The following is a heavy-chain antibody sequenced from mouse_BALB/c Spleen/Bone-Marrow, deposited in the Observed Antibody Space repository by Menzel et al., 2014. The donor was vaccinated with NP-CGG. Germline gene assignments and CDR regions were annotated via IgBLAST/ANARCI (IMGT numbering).Heavy chain of an antibody. Sequence: EVQLVESGGGLVQPGGSLKLSCAASGFDFSRYWMSWVRQVPEKGLEWIGEINPDSSTINYTPSLKDKFIISRDNAKNTLYLQMSKVRSEDTALYYCARLNYYGNLFVWGAGTTVTVSS. V-gene: IGHV4-1*02. CDR1: GFDFSRYW. J-gene: IGHJ1*01. CDR3: ARLNYYGNLFV. CDR2: INPDSSTI. D-gene: IGHD1-1*01.